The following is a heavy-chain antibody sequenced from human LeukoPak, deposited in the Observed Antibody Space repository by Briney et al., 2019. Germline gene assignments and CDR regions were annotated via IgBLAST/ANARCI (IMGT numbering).Heavy chain of an antibody. Sequence: AASVKVSCKASGGTFSSYAISWVRQAPGQGLEWMGRIIPIFGTANYAQKFQGRVTITTDGSTSTAYMELSSLRSEDTAVYYCARYSRRNTAMGDYLDYWGQGTLVTVSS. CDR3: ARYSRRNTAMGDYLDY. CDR1: GGTFSSYA. J-gene: IGHJ4*02. V-gene: IGHV1-69*05. CDR2: IIPIFGTA. D-gene: IGHD5-18*01.